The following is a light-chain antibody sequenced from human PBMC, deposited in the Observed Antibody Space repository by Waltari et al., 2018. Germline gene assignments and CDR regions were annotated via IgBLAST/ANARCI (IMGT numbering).Light chain of an antibody. V-gene: IGLV2-23*01. CDR1: SSDFVNNNP. CDR3: CSKGGTTSRYV. CDR2: EGT. J-gene: IGLJ1*01. Sequence: SGLTHPASVSGPPGQSVTLPCTGASSDFVNNNPSSWYQQHPGKAPKLLIYEGTKRPSGISTRVSASTSGNMASLTISGLQAEDEADYYCCSKGGTTSRYVFGSGTKVIVL.